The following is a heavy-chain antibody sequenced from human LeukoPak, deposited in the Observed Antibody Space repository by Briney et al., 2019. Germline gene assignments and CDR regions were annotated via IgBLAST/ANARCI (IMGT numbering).Heavy chain of an antibody. CDR2: IIPILGIA. CDR3: ARVRKDTARGYFDY. Sequence: GASVKVSCKASGGTFSSYAISWVRQAPGQGLEWMGRIIPILGIANYAQKFQGRVTITADKSTSTVYMELSSLRSEDTAVYYCARVRKDTARGYFDYWGQGTLVTVSS. D-gene: IGHD1-14*01. CDR1: GGTFSSYA. V-gene: IGHV1-69*04. J-gene: IGHJ4*02.